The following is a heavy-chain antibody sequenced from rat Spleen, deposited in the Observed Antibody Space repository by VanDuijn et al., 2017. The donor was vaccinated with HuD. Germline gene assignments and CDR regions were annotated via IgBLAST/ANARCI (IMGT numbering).Heavy chain of an antibody. V-gene: IGHV5-31*01. CDR3: ARHAPITTVVTDYFDY. D-gene: IGHD1-1*01. Sequence: EVQLVESGGGLVQPGRSLKLSCVTSGFTFNYYWMTWIRQAPGKGLEWVASIGTGGGNTYYRDSVKGRFTIARDNAKSPLFLQMNSLRSEDTATYYCARHAPITTVVTDYFDYWGQGVMVTVSS. CDR1: GFTFNYYW. J-gene: IGHJ2*01. CDR2: IGTGGGNT.